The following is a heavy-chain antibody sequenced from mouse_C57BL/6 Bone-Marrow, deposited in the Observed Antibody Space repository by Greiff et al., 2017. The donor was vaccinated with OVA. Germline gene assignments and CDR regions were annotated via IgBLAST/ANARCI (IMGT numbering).Heavy chain of an antibody. J-gene: IGHJ2*01. Sequence: SGAELVRPGTSVKMSCKASGYTFTNYWIGWAKQRPGHGLEWIGDIYPGGGYTNYNEKFKGKATLTADKSSSTAYMQFSSLTSEDSAIYYCARAGNWGFDYWGQGTTLTVSS. CDR3: ARAGNWGFDY. CDR2: IYPGGGYT. D-gene: IGHD4-1*01. V-gene: IGHV1-63*01. CDR1: GYTFTNYW.